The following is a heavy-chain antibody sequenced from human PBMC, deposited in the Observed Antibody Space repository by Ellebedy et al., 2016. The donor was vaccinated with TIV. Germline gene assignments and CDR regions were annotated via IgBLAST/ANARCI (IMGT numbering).Heavy chain of an antibody. CDR3: ARDGVEDYFDY. CDR1: GDSIRSDY. CDR2: VYHTGST. Sequence: MPSETLSLTCTVSGDSIRSDYWSWIRQPPGQGLEWIGYVYHTGSTNYNPSLRSPVTLAVDTPKNEFSLKLSSVTTADTAIYYCARDGVEDYFDYWGQGLLVTVSS. V-gene: IGHV4-59*01. J-gene: IGHJ4*02. D-gene: IGHD3-10*01.